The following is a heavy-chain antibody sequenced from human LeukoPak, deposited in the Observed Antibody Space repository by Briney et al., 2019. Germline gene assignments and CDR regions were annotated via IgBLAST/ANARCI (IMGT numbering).Heavy chain of an antibody. CDR1: GFTVSNKY. Sequence: PGGSLRLSGAASGFTVSNKYMSWVRQAPGKGLECVSVIYDGGNTYYADSVKGRFTISRDNSKNTLYLQMNSLRAEDTALYYCARARNDYDSNGFSVLDYWGQGTLVTVSS. J-gene: IGHJ4*02. CDR3: ARARNDYDSNGFSVLDY. CDR2: IYDGGNT. D-gene: IGHD3-22*01. V-gene: IGHV3-53*01.